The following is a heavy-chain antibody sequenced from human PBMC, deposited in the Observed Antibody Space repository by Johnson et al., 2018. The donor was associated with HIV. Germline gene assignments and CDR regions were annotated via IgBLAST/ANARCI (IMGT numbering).Heavy chain of an antibody. J-gene: IGHJ3*02. D-gene: IGHD2-15*01. V-gene: IGHV3-11*04. Sequence: VQLVESGGGLVKPGGSLRLSCAASGFTFSDYYMSWIRQAPGKGLEWVSYISSSGSTIYYADSVKGRFTISRDNSKNTLYLQMNSLRAEDTAVYYCATRYYHPYSKEIAAFDIWGQGTMVTVSS. CDR3: ATRYYHPYSKEIAAFDI. CDR2: ISSSGSTI. CDR1: GFTFSDYY.